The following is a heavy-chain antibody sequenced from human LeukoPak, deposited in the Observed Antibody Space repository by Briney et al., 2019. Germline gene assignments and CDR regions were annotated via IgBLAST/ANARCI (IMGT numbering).Heavy chain of an antibody. CDR3: AKDSSSYDWGYMDV. D-gene: IGHD3-22*01. Sequence: PGRSLRLSCAASGFTFSSYGMHWVRQAPGKGLEWVSAISGSGGSTYYADSVKGRFTISRDNSKNTLYLQMNSLRAEDTAVYYCAKDSSSYDWGYMDVWGKGTTVTISS. J-gene: IGHJ6*03. V-gene: IGHV3-23*01. CDR2: ISGSGGST. CDR1: GFTFSSYG.